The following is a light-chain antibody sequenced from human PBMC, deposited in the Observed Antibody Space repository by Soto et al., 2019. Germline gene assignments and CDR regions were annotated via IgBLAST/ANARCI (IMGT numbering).Light chain of an antibody. CDR1: QGIRNY. Sequence: DIQMTQSPSSLYASVGDRVTITCRASQGIRNYLAWYQQKPGKVPKLLIYAASTLQSGVPSRFSGSGSGTDFTLTISSLQPEDVATHYCLQYKSASFPVGPGTRVDF. CDR3: LQYKSASFP. CDR2: AAS. J-gene: IGKJ3*01. V-gene: IGKV1-27*01.